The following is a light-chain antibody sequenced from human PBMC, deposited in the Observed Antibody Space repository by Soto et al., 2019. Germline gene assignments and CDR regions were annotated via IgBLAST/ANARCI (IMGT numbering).Light chain of an antibody. CDR2: GAS. J-gene: IGKJ4*01. V-gene: IGKV3-15*01. CDR1: RSVSSN. CDR3: QQDTNWPLT. Sequence: EIVMTQSPATLSVTPGERATLSCRASRSVSSNLAWYQQKPGQAPTLLVYGASTRATGIPARFSGSGSGTEFTLTISSLQSEDFAVYYCQQDTNWPLTFGGGTKGES.